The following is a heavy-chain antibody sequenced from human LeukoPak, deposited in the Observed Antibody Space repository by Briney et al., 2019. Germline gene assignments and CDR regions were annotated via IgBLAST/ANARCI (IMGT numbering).Heavy chain of an antibody. CDR1: GYIFTNYW. Sequence: GESLKISCKASGYIFTNYWIGWVRQMPGKGLEWMAIIYPANSDTRYSPSFQGQVTISADQSISTAYLQWSSLKASDTAMYYCARPACSSTSCYLYFQYWGQGTLVTVSS. J-gene: IGHJ1*01. D-gene: IGHD2-2*01. CDR3: ARPACSSTSCYLYFQY. V-gene: IGHV5-51*01. CDR2: IYPANSDT.